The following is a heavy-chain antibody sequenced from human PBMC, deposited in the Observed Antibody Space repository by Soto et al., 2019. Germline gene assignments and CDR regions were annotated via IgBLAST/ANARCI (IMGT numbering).Heavy chain of an antibody. CDR3: ARDGLVTIFGVVITSDYYYGMDV. CDR1: GDSVSSNSAA. Sequence: SQTLSLTCAISGDSVSSNSAACNWIRQSPSRGLEWLGRTYYRSKWYNDYAVSVKSRITISPDTSKNQFSLQLNSVTPEDTAVYYCARDGLVTIFGVVITSDYYYGMDVWGPGTTVPVSS. V-gene: IGHV6-1*01. D-gene: IGHD3-3*01. J-gene: IGHJ6*02. CDR2: TYYRSKWYN.